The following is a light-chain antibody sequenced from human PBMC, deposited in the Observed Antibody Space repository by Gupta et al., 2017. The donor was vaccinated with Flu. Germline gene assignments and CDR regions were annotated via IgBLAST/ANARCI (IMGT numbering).Light chain of an antibody. CDR3: SSYSISSISYV. Sequence: QSALTQPASVSGSPGQSITISCTGASSDVGDYNFVSWYQQHPDKAPKLMIYEVSNRPSGVSNRFSGSKSGNTASLTISGLQAEDEADYYCSSYSISSISYVFGTGTKVTVL. CDR1: SSDVGDYNF. V-gene: IGLV2-14*01. J-gene: IGLJ1*01. CDR2: EVS.